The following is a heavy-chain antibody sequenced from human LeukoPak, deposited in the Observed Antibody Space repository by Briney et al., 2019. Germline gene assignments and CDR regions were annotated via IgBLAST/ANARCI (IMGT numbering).Heavy chain of an antibody. CDR2: IHYSGRT. CDR3: ARHSQEVYHMDV. Sequence: SETLSLTCTVSGVSINSYSYYWGWIRQPPGKGLEWIGSIHYSGRTYYNPSLKSRVTISVDTSKNQFSLKLRPVTAADEAVYYCARHSQEVYHMDVWGKGTTVTVSS. J-gene: IGHJ6*03. V-gene: IGHV4-39*01. CDR1: GVSINSYSYY.